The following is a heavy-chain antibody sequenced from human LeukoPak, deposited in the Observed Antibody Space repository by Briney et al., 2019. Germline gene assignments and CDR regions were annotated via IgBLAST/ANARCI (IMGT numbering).Heavy chain of an antibody. CDR2: IYPGDSDT. CDR1: GYSFTSYW. J-gene: IGHJ4*02. D-gene: IGHD3-3*01. V-gene: IGHV5-51*01. Sequence: GESLKISCKGSGYSFTSYWIGWVRQMPGKGLEWMGIIYPGDSDTRYSPSFQGQVTISADKSISTAYLQWSSLEASDTAMYYCARSAGRGSRFLEWLFGASFDYWGQGTLVTVSS. CDR3: ARSAGRGSRFLEWLFGASFDY.